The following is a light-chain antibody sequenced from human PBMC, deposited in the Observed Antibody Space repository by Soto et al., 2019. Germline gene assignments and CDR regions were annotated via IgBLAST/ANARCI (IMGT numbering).Light chain of an antibody. V-gene: IGKV1-5*01. CDR3: QQYDGYFPA. J-gene: IGKJ1*01. Sequence: DIQMTQSASAVSAAVGDRVTITCRASQSISTWLAWYQQKPGKAPKLLIYAASTLESRVPSRFSGSGSGTEFALTISSLQADDFATYYCQQYDGYFPAFGQGTKVDIK. CDR2: AAS. CDR1: QSISTW.